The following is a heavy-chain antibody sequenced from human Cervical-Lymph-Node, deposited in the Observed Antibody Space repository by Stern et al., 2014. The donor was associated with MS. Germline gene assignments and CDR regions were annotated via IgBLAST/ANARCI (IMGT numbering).Heavy chain of an antibody. V-gene: IGHV3-33*01. J-gene: IGHJ1*01. CDR2: IWYDGSNK. Sequence: VQLLESGGGVVQPGRSLRLSCAASGFTFSSYSMHWVRQAPGKGLEWVAVIWYDGSNKYYADSVKGRFTISRDNSKNTLYLQMNSLRGEDTAVYYCAREGGNTAEYFQHWGQGTLVTVSS. CDR3: AREGGNTAEYFQH. D-gene: IGHD4-23*01. CDR1: GFTFSSYS.